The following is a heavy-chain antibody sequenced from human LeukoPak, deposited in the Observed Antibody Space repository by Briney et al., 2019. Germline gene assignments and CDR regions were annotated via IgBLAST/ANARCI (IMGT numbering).Heavy chain of an antibody. J-gene: IGHJ4*02. CDR1: GFTFSSYA. CDR2: ISSSGGNT. V-gene: IGHV3-23*01. Sequence: AGGSLRLSCAASGFTFSSYAMSWVRQAPGKGLEWVSAISSSGGNTYYADSVKGRFTISRGNSKNTLYLQMNSLRAEDTAVYYCAKGGSDYDDHGYSFDYWGQGALVTVSS. CDR3: AKGGSDYDDHGYSFDY. D-gene: IGHD4-17*01.